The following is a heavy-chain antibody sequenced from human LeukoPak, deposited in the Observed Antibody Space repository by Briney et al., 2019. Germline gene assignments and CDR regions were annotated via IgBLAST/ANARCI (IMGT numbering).Heavy chain of an antibody. CDR1: GFTVSSDY. J-gene: IGHJ4*02. CDR2: SYSSGST. Sequence: PGVSLRLSCAASGFTVSSDYMSWVRQAPGKGLEWVSFSYSSGSTYYAGSVRGRFTISRDNSKNTLYLQMNSLRAEDTAVYYCARLGGSYYFAYWGQGTLVTASS. V-gene: IGHV3-53*01. D-gene: IGHD1-26*01. CDR3: ARLGGSYYFAY.